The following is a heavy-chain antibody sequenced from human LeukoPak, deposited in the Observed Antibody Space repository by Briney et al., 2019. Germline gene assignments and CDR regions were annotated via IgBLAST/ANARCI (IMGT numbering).Heavy chain of an antibody. Sequence: GGSLRLSCAASGFTFSSYAMSWVRQAPGKGLEWVSIISGSGGSTYYADSVKGRFTISRDNSKNTLYLQVNSLRAEDTAVYYCAKGVQLSWYCSTTSCYGWFDPWGQGTLVTVSS. D-gene: IGHD2-2*01. CDR3: AKGVQLSWYCSTTSCYGWFDP. J-gene: IGHJ5*02. V-gene: IGHV3-23*01. CDR2: ISGSGGST. CDR1: GFTFSSYA.